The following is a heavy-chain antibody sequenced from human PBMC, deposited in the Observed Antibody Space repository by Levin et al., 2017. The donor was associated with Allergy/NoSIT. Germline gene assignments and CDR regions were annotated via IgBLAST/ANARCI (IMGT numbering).Heavy chain of an antibody. J-gene: IGHJ6*03. D-gene: IGHD2-2*01. CDR3: AKALGFCSSTSGSYYMDV. V-gene: IGHV3-23*01. CDR2: ISGSGGST. Sequence: HGESLKISCAASGFTFTSYAMSWVRQAPGKGLEWVSAISGSGGSTYYADSVKGRFTISRNNSEKTLYLQMNSLRAEDTAVYYCAKALGFCSSTSGSYYMDVWGKGTTVTVSS. CDR1: GFTFTSYA.